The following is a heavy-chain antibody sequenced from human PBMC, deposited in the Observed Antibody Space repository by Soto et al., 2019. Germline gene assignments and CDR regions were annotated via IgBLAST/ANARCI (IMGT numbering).Heavy chain of an antibody. J-gene: IGHJ4*02. D-gene: IGHD3-3*01. CDR1: GDSISTFY. Sequence: KPSETLSLTCTVSGDSISTFYWSWIRQPPGKGLEWIGYIHYSGSTNYNPSLKSQVIISVDTSKNQFSLKLSSVTAADTAVYFCARVRSNLFDHWGQGTLVTVSS. V-gene: IGHV4-59*01. CDR2: IHYSGST. CDR3: ARVRSNLFDH.